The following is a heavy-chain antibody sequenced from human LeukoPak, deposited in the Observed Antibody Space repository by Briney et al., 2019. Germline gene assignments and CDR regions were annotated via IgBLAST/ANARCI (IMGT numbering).Heavy chain of an antibody. CDR2: INPNSGGT. J-gene: IGHJ4*02. Sequence: GASVKVSCKASGYTFTGYYMHWVRQAPGQGLEWMGWINPNSGGTNYAQKFQGRVTMTRDTSISTAYMELSRLRSDDTAVYYCARAYGIQVWHHFDYWGQGTLVTVSS. CDR1: GYTFTGYY. CDR3: ARAYGIQVWHHFDY. D-gene: IGHD5-18*01. V-gene: IGHV1-2*02.